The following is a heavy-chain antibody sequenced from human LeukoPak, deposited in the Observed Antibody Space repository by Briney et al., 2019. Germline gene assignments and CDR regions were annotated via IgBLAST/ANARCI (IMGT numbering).Heavy chain of an antibody. Sequence: KPSETLSLTCAVYGGSFSGYYWSWIRQPPGKGLEWIGEINHSGSTNYNPSLKSRVTISVDTSKNQFSLKLSSVTAADTAVYYCARGLGVVVPAASSYYYMDVWGKGTTVTVPS. D-gene: IGHD2-2*01. CDR3: ARGLGVVVPAASSYYYMDV. CDR2: INHSGST. V-gene: IGHV4-34*01. J-gene: IGHJ6*03. CDR1: GGSFSGYY.